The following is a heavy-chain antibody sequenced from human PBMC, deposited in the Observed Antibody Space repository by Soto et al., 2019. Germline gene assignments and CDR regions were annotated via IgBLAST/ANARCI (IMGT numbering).Heavy chain of an antibody. CDR1: GFSLTTAGRG. V-gene: IGHV2-5*01. J-gene: IGHJ5*02. D-gene: IGHD4-4*01. CDR3: AHRGYGNYPRDNWFDP. Sequence: QITLKESGPPVVKPTQTLTLTCTFSGFSLTTAGRGVGWIRQPPGKALEWLALTYWNDDTRYNPSLKSRLTITKDTFKNQVVLTMTNMDPVDTATYYCAHRGYGNYPRDNWFDPWGQGILVIVSS. CDR2: TYWNDDT.